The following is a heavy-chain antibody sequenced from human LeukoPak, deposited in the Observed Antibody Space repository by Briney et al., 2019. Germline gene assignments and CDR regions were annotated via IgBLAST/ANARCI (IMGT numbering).Heavy chain of an antibody. D-gene: IGHD2-8*01. CDR3: ARDCTNGVCFRFDP. CDR1: GFTFSSYS. Sequence: GGSLRLSCAASGFTFSSYSMNWVRQAPGKGLEWVSSISSSSSYIYYADSVKGRLTISRDNAKNSLYLQMNSLRAEDTAVYYCARDCTNGVCFRFDPWGQGTLVTVSS. CDR2: ISSSSSYI. J-gene: IGHJ5*02. V-gene: IGHV3-21*01.